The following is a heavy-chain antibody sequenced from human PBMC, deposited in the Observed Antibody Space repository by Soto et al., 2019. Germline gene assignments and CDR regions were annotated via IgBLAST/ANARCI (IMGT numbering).Heavy chain of an antibody. D-gene: IGHD3-22*01. CDR1: GGSISSSSYY. V-gene: IGHV4-39*01. Sequence: SETLSLTCTVSGGSISSSSYYWGWFRQPPGKGLEWIGSIYYSGNTYYNPSLKSRVTISVDTSKNQFSLKLSSVTAADTAVYYCARLWGYYNDYWGQGTLVTVSS. CDR3: ARLWGYYNDY. J-gene: IGHJ4*02. CDR2: IYYSGNT.